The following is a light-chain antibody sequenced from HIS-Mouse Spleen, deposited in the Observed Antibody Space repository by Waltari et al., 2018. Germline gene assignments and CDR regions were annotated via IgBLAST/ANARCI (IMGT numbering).Light chain of an antibody. V-gene: IGLV1-44*01. J-gene: IGLJ2*01. CDR1: SSNIGSNT. CDR2: RYN. Sequence: QSVLTQPPSASGTPGQRVTISCSGSSSNIGSNTVNWYQQLPGTAPKLLIYRYNQRPSGFPDRFSGSQSGTSASLAISGLQSEDEADYYCAAWDDSLNGVVFGGGTKLTVL. CDR3: AAWDDSLNGVV.